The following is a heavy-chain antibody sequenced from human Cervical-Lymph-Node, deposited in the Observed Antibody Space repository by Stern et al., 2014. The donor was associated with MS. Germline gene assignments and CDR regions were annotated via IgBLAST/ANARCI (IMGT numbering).Heavy chain of an antibody. CDR1: GYTFTNYY. J-gene: IGHJ4*02. D-gene: IGHD3-16*01. V-gene: IGHV1-46*01. CDR3: TRAVGGVGRE. Sequence: VQLEESGPEVKKPGAPVMVSCKTSGYTFTNYYIHWVRQAPGQGLEWMGIINPNGSVTASAQKFQGRLTMTRDTSTTTVYMRLITLTSEDTAMYYCTRAVGGVGREWGQGTLVFVSS. CDR2: INPNGSVT.